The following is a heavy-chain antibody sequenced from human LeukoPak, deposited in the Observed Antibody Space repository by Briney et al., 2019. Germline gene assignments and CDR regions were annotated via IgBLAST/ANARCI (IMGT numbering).Heavy chain of an antibody. Sequence: PGGSLRLPCAASGFTFSSYGMHWVRQAPGKGLEWVAFIRYDGSKKYYADSVKGRSTISRDNSKNTLYLQMNSLRAEDTAVYYCAKDLRGYSYGYFTDYWGQGTLVTVSS. J-gene: IGHJ4*02. CDR1: GFTFSSYG. CDR2: IRYDGSKK. D-gene: IGHD5-18*01. CDR3: AKDLRGYSYGYFTDY. V-gene: IGHV3-30*02.